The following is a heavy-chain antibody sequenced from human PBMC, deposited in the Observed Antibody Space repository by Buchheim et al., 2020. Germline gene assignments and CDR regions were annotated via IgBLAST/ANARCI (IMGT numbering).Heavy chain of an antibody. J-gene: IGHJ6*02. CDR3: ARESIVGYSSSAEYYYYYYGMDV. V-gene: IGHV3-48*03. D-gene: IGHD6-6*01. CDR2: ISSSGSAI. CDR1: GFTFSSYE. Sequence: EVQLVESGGGLVQPGGSPRLSCAASGFTFSSYEMNWVRQAPGKGLEWVSYISSSGSAIYYADSVKGRFTISRDNAKNSLYLQMNSLRAEDTAVYYCARESIVGYSSSAEYYYYYYGMDVWGQGTT.